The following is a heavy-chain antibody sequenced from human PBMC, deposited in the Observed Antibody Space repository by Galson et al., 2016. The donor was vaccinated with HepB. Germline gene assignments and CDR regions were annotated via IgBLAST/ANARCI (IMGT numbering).Heavy chain of an antibody. CDR2: LYPGASDV. CDR1: GYIFVNYW. J-gene: IGHJ4*02. CDR3: ARHVNSDASDRRLES. V-gene: IGHV5-51*01. D-gene: IGHD2-2*01. Sequence: SGAEVKKPGDSLKISCKVSGYIFVNYWIGWVRQMPGKGLEWMGILYPGASDVRYNPSFQGQVTISSDNSISTTYLQWNSLKASDTAAYYCARHVNSDASDRRLESWGQGTLVTVSS.